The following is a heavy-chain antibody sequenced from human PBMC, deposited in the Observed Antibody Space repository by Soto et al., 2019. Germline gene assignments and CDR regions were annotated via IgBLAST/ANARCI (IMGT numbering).Heavy chain of an antibody. Sequence: EVQLVESGGGLVQPGGSLRLSCAASGFTFSSYSMNWVRQAPGKGLEWVSYISSSSSTIYYADSVKGRFTISRDNAKNSRYRQRNSLGDEDTAVYYCAGILGGYSYGPRYYYYGMDVWGQGTTVTVSS. CDR1: GFTFSSYS. D-gene: IGHD5-18*01. J-gene: IGHJ6*02. CDR3: AGILGGYSYGPRYYYYGMDV. CDR2: ISSSSSTI. V-gene: IGHV3-48*02.